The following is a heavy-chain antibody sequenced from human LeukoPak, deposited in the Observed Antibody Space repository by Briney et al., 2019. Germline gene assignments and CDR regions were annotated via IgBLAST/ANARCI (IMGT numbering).Heavy chain of an antibody. D-gene: IGHD1-26*01. V-gene: IGHV4-59*12. CDR3: ARGLLSYYYYYMDV. J-gene: IGHJ6*03. CDR1: GGSISSDY. CDR2: IYYSGST. Sequence: SETLSLTCTVSGGSISSDYWTWIRQPPGKGLEWIGYIYYSGSTNYNPSLKSRVTISVDTSKNQLSLKLSSVTAADTAVYYCARGLLSYYYYYMDVWGKGTTVTVSS.